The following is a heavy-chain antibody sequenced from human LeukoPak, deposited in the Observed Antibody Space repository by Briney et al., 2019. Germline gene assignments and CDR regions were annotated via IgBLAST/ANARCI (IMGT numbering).Heavy chain of an antibody. D-gene: IGHD3-3*01. CDR3: AKALWSGYYIDY. CDR1: GFTFSSYA. Sequence: PGGSLRLSCSASGFTFSSYAMHWVRQAPGKGLEYVSGISSNGGSTYYADSVKGRFTISRDNSKNTLYLQMSSLRAEDTAVYYCAKALWSGYYIDYWGQGTLVTVSS. J-gene: IGHJ4*02. CDR2: ISSNGGST. V-gene: IGHV3-64D*06.